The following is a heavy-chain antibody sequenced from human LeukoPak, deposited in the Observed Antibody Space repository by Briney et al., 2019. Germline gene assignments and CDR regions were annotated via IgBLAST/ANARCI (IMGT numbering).Heavy chain of an antibody. D-gene: IGHD3-22*01. CDR3: ARVSYYDSSGYRALNY. J-gene: IGHJ4*02. CDR2: ISYDGSNK. Sequence: PGGSLRLSCAASGFTFSSYAVHWVRQAPGKGLEWVAVISYDGSNKYYADSVKGRFTISRDNSKNTLYLQMNSLRAEDTAVYYCARVSYYDSSGYRALNYWGQGTLATVSS. CDR1: GFTFSSYA. V-gene: IGHV3-30-3*01.